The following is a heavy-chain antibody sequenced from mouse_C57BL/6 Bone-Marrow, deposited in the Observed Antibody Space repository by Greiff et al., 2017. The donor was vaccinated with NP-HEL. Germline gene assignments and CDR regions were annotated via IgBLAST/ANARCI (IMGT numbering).Heavy chain of an antibody. V-gene: IGHV1-69*01. Sequence: VQLQQPGAELVMPGASVKLSCKASGYTFTSYWMHWVKQRPGQGLEWIGEIDPSDSYTNYNQKFKGKSTLTVDKSSSTAYMQLSSLTSEDSAVYYCARGGTTVGFAYWGQGTLVTVSA. CDR2: IDPSDSYT. CDR3: ARGGTTVGFAY. J-gene: IGHJ3*01. D-gene: IGHD1-1*01. CDR1: GYTFTSYW.